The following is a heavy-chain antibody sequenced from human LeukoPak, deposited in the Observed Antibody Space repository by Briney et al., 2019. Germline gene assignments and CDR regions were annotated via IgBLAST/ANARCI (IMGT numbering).Heavy chain of an antibody. CDR1: GFTFDMYN. V-gene: IGHV3-30-3*01. Sequence: PGRSLRLSCAASGFTFDMYNMHWVRRAPGRGLEWLAVISFEGVNDYYADSVKGRFTISRDNSKNTLHLQMHSLRAEDTAVYYCARARGWQVVVPAVGLDQWGQGTPVTVSS. CDR3: ARARGWQVVVPAVGLDQ. CDR2: ISFEGVND. D-gene: IGHD2-21*02. J-gene: IGHJ4*02.